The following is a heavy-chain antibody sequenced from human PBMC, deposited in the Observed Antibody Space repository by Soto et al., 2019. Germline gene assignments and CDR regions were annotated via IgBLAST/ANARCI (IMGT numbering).Heavy chain of an antibody. V-gene: IGHV2-5*01. D-gene: IGHD6-19*01. CDR1: GFSLSTSGLG. CDR2: IYWNDDK. Sequence: SGPTLVNPTQTLTLTCTFSGFSLSTSGLGVGWIRQPPGKALEWLALIYWNDDKRYSPSLKARLTITKDTSKNQVVLTMTNMDPVDTATYYCAHRHSGWYLFDYWGQGTLVTVSS. CDR3: AHRHSGWYLFDY. J-gene: IGHJ4*02.